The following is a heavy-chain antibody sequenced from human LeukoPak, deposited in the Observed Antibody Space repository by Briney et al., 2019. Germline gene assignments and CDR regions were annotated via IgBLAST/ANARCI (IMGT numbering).Heavy chain of an antibody. D-gene: IGHD6-19*01. CDR3: ARVSEGSGAGTYFDY. Sequence: SETLSLTCTVSGGSISSYYWSWIRQPPEKGLEWIGYIYYSGSTNYNPSLKSRVTISVDTSKNQFSLKLSSVTAADTAVYYCARVSEGSGAGTYFDYWGQGTLVTVSS. CDR1: GGSISSYY. J-gene: IGHJ4*02. CDR2: IYYSGST. V-gene: IGHV4-59*01.